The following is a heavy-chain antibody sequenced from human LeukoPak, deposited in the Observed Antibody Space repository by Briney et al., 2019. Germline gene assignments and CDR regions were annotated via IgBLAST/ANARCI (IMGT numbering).Heavy chain of an antibody. CDR1: GNYW. V-gene: IGHV3-74*01. D-gene: IGHD2/OR15-2a*01. CDR2: INSDGSWT. Sequence: EGSLRLSCAASGNYWMHWVRQAPGKGLVWVSHINSDGSWTSYADSVKGRFTISKDNAKNTVYLQMNSLRAEDTAVYYCVSFYETYWGRGTLVTVSS. J-gene: IGHJ4*02. CDR3: VSFYETY.